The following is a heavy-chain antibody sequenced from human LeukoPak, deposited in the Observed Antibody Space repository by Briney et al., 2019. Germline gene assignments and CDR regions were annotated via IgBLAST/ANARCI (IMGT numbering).Heavy chain of an antibody. D-gene: IGHD3-16*01. Sequence: GASVKVSCMASGYTFTGYFIHWVRQAPGQGLERMGWINPNSGDTNYAQKFQGRVSMTRDTSARTAYLEVSSLRSDDTAVYYCARVWDLRERPFDYWGQGTLVTVSS. J-gene: IGHJ4*02. CDR2: INPNSGDT. V-gene: IGHV1-2*02. CDR3: ARVWDLRERPFDY. CDR1: GYTFTGYF.